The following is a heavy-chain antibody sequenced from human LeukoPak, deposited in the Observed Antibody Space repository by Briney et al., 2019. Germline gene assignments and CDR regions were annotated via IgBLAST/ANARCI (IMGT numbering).Heavy chain of an antibody. CDR3: ATVLPAGLTGYPPFDY. CDR1: GYTLSKLS. J-gene: IGHJ4*02. D-gene: IGHD3-9*01. Sequence: ASVKVSCKVSGYTLSKLSMHWVRQPHGKGLEWKEDFDPEDGETIYAQKFQGRVTMPEDTSTDTAYMELNSVRSDDTAVYYCATVLPAGLTGYPPFDYWRQGTLVSVSS. CDR2: FDPEDGET. V-gene: IGHV1-24*01.